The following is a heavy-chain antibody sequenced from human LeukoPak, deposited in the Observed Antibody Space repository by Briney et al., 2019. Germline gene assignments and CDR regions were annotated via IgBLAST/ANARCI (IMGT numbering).Heavy chain of an antibody. D-gene: IGHD6-13*01. Sequence: PSETLSLTCTVSGGSISSSSYYWGWIRQPPGKGLEWIASMHYSGSTTNNPSLKSRVTISVDTSKNQFSLKLSSVTAADTAVYYCARWGGSPQQLAYNWFDPWGQGTLVTVSS. J-gene: IGHJ5*02. V-gene: IGHV4-39*07. CDR1: GGSISSSSYY. CDR3: ARWGGSPQQLAYNWFDP. CDR2: MHYSGST.